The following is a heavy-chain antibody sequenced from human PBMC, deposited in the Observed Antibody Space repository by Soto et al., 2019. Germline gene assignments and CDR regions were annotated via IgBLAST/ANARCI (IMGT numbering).Heavy chain of an antibody. CDR2: IYYSGST. Sequence: SETLCLTCPVSGGSISSYYWSWIRQPPGKGLEWIGYIYYSGSTNYNPSLKSRVTISVDTSKNQFSLKLSSVTAADTAVYYCARRYGMYFDYWGQGTLVTVSS. D-gene: IGHD4-17*01. J-gene: IGHJ4*02. V-gene: IGHV4-59*08. CDR1: GGSISSYY. CDR3: ARRYGMYFDY.